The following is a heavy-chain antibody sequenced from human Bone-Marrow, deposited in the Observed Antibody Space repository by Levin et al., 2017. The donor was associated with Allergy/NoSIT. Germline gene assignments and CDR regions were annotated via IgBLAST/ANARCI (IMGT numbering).Heavy chain of an antibody. D-gene: IGHD2-15*01. Sequence: GESLKISCKASGYTFTSYYMHWVRQAPGQGLEWMGIINPSGGSTSYAQKFQGRVTMTRDTSTSTVYMELSSLRSEDTAVYYCARDEYCSGGSCYLNWFDPWGQGTLVTVSS. CDR2: INPSGGST. J-gene: IGHJ5*02. CDR3: ARDEYCSGGSCYLNWFDP. CDR1: GYTFTSYY. V-gene: IGHV1-46*01.